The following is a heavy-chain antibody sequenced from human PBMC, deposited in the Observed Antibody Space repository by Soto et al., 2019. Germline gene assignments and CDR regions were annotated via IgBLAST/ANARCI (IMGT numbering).Heavy chain of an antibody. V-gene: IGHV4-34*01. D-gene: IGHD3-9*01. CDR1: GGSFSGYY. CDR2: INHSGST. J-gene: IGHJ5*02. CDR3: ARLRLVRYFDWLGWFDP. Sequence: QVQLQQWGAGLLKPSETLSLTCAVYGGSFSGYYWSWIRQPPGKGLEWIGEINHSGSTNYNPSLKRRVTISVDTSKNQFSLKLSSVTAADTAVYYCARLRLVRYFDWLGWFDPWGQGTLVTVSS.